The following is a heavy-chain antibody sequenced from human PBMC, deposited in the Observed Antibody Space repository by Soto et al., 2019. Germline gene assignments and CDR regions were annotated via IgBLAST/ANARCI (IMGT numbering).Heavy chain of an antibody. CDR3: SYSSSWYGYY. J-gene: IGHJ4*02. CDR2: ISYDGSNK. CDR1: GFTFSIYG. V-gene: IGHV3-30*03. Sequence: GGSLRLSCAASGFTFSIYGMHWVRQAPGKGLEWVAVISYDGSNKYYAGSVKGRFTISRDNSKNTLYLQMNSLRAEDTAVYYCSYSSSWYGYYWGQGTLVTVSS. D-gene: IGHD6-13*01.